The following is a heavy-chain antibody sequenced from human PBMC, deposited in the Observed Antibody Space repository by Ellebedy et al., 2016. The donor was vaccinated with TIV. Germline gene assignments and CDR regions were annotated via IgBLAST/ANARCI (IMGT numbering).Heavy chain of an antibody. V-gene: IGHV5-51*01. J-gene: IGHJ5*02. D-gene: IGHD6-13*01. CDR1: GYSFTSYW. Sequence: GESLKISXKGSGYSFTSYWIGWVRQMPGKGLEWMGIIYPGDSDTRYSPSFQGQVTISADKSISTAYLQWSSLKASDTAMYYCARRFDSSSWYGGYNWFDPWGQGTLVTVSS. CDR3: ARRFDSSSWYGGYNWFDP. CDR2: IYPGDSDT.